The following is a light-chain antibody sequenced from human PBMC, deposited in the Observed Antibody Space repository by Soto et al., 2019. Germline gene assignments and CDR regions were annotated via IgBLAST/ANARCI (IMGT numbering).Light chain of an antibody. Sequence: EIVLTQSPATLSVSPGARATLSCRASQSVSSYLAWYQQKPGQAPRLLIYDPSNRATGIPARFSASVSGTDFTLTISSPEPEDFAVYYCQQRSNWPPTFGGGTKVEIK. V-gene: IGKV3-11*01. CDR1: QSVSSY. CDR2: DPS. CDR3: QQRSNWPPT. J-gene: IGKJ4*01.